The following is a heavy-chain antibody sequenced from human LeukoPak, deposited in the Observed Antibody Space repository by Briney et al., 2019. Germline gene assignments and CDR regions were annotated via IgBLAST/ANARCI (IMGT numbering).Heavy chain of an antibody. CDR2: LRPNGSN. D-gene: IGHD3-10*01. Sequence: GGSLRLSCAASGFTPSAFGMHWVRQAPGKGLEWVAFLRPNGSNNYVDSVKGRFAISRDNSENTLYLQMNGLRTEDTAFYYCAKDQAGTWGLDYWGQGTLVTVSS. CDR3: AKDQAGTWGLDY. V-gene: IGHV3-30*02. CDR1: GFTPSAFG. J-gene: IGHJ4*02.